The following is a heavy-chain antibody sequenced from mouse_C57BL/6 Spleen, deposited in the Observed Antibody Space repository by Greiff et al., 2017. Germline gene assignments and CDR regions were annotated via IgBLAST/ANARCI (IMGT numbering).Heavy chain of an antibody. J-gene: IGHJ3*01. CDR1: GFNIKDDY. CDR3: TTYDDYDGAFAD. V-gene: IGHV14-4*01. Sequence: EVKLMESGAELVRPGASVKLSCTASGFNIKDDYMHWVKQRPEQGLEWIGWIDPENGDTEYASKFQGKATITADTSSNTAYLQLSSLTSEVTAVYYCTTYDDYDGAFADWGQGTLVTVSA. D-gene: IGHD2-4*01. CDR2: IDPENGDT.